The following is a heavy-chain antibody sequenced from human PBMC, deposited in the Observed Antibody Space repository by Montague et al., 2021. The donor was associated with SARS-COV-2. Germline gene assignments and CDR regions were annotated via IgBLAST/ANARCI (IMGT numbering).Heavy chain of an antibody. J-gene: IGHJ4*02. Sequence: SETLSLTCVVSDVSLSSSTWWRWVRQSPEKGLGWVGETYISGSTXXNPXGESRVTISLGYSRSQFPLRLTVVTAAKTAVYFGARGGLGNRGFDYWGQGTLVTVSS. CDR2: TYISGST. V-gene: IGHV4/OR15-8*01. CDR3: ARGGLGNRGFDY. D-gene: IGHD1-26*01. CDR1: DVSLSSSTW.